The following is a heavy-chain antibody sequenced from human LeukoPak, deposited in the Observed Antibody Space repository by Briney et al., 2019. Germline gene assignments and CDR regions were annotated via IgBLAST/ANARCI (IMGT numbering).Heavy chain of an antibody. CDR3: ARAMATTNDY. CDR2: ISSSGSTI. D-gene: IGHD4-11*01. Sequence: PGGSLRLSCAASGSTFSDYYMSWIRQAPGKGLEWVPYISSSGSTIYYADSVKGRFTISRDNAKNSLYLQMNSLRAEGTAVYYCARAMATTNDYWGQGTLVTVSS. J-gene: IGHJ4*02. CDR1: GSTFSDYY. V-gene: IGHV3-11*01.